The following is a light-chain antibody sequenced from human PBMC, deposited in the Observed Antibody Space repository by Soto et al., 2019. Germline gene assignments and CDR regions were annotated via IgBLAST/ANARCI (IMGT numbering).Light chain of an antibody. J-gene: IGKJ1*01. V-gene: IGKV3-15*01. CDR3: QQYNNWLKT. CDR1: QSVNIN. Sequence: EIVMTQSPATLSVSPGERATLSCRASQSVNINLAWYQQKPGQAPRLLIYGASTRATGIPARFSGSGSGTECTLTISSLQSEDFAVYYCQQYNNWLKTFGQGTKVDIK. CDR2: GAS.